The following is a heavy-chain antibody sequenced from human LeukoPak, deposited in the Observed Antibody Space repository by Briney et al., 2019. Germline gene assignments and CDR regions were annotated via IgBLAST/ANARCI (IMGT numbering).Heavy chain of an antibody. V-gene: IGHV3-53*01. CDR3: ARGAATGPTLGLDY. D-gene: IGHD6-13*01. Sequence: GGSLRLSCVASGFTVTSNYVIWVRQAPGKGLEWVSVIYTGGSPYYADSVKGRFAISRDISKNTVYLQMYSLRAEDTAVYYCARGAATGPTLGLDYWGQGTLVTVSS. CDR2: IYTGGSP. J-gene: IGHJ4*02. CDR1: GFTVTSNY.